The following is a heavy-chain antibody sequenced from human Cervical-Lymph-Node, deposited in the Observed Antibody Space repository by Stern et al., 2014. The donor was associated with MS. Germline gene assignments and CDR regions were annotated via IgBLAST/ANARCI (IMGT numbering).Heavy chain of an antibody. CDR1: GGSISSYY. CDR2: VYTSGST. CDR3: ARDLDAGGGQGYFDY. V-gene: IGHV4-4*07. J-gene: IGHJ4*02. D-gene: IGHD3/OR15-3a*01. Sequence: VQLVQSGPGLVKPSETLSRTCTVSGGSISSYYWSWIRQPAGKGLEWIGRVYTSGSTNYNPSLKSRVTMSVDTSKNQFSLKLSSVTAADTAVYYCARDLDAGGGQGYFDYWGQGTLVTVSS.